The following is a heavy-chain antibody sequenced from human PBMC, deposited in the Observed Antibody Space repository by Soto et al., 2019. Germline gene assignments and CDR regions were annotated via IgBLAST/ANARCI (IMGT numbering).Heavy chain of an antibody. J-gene: IGHJ5*02. CDR1: GGSVSSGDYY. CDR2: IYYSGST. D-gene: IGHD1-7*01. CDR3: ARESLMNYFDP. Sequence: QVQLQESGPGLVKPSETLSLTCTVSGGSVSSGDYYWSWIRQPPGKGLEWIGYIYYSGSTNYNPSLKSRLTISVDTSKNQSSLKLSSVTAADTAVYYCARESLMNYFDPWGQGTLVTVSS. V-gene: IGHV4-61*08.